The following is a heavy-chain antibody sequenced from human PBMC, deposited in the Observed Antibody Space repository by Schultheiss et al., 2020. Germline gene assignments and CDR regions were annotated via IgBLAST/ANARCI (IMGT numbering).Heavy chain of an antibody. CDR1: GYSISSNYY. CDR3: ARDVPLGYCSSTSCYQYYYYYYMDV. J-gene: IGHJ6*03. D-gene: IGHD2-2*01. CDR2: IYHSGST. Sequence: SETLSLTCAVSGYSISSNYYWGWIRQPPGKGLEWIGSIYHSGSTYYNPSLKSRVTISVDTSKNQFSLKLSSVTAADTAVYYCARDVPLGYCSSTSCYQYYYYYYMDVWGKGTTVTVSS. V-gene: IGHV4-38-2*02.